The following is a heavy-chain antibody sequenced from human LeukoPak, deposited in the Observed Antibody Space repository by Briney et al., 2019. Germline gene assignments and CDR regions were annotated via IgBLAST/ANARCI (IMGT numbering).Heavy chain of an antibody. J-gene: IGHJ3*02. CDR2: IYYSGST. V-gene: IGHV4-59*01. CDR3: ATRRNTVPRGAFDI. Sequence: SETLSLTCTVSGGSISSYYWSWIRQPPGKGLEWIGYIYYSGSTNYNPSLKSRVTISVDTSKNQFSLKLSSVTAADTAVYYCATRRNTVPRGAFDIWGQGTMVTVSS. D-gene: IGHD4-17*01. CDR1: GGSISSYY.